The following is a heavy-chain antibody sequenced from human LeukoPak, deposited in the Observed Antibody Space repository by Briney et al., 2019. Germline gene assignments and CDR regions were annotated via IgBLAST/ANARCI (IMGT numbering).Heavy chain of an antibody. CDR1: GFTFSSSA. CDR2: ISASGGST. CDR3: AKAISPRLDYYYGMDV. Sequence: PGGSLRLSCAASGFTFSSSAMSWVRQVPGKGLEWVSGISASGGSTYYADSVRGRFTISRDNSKNTLYLQMNSLRAEDTAVYYCAKAISPRLDYYYGMDVWGQGTTVTVSS. D-gene: IGHD3-3*01. J-gene: IGHJ6*02. V-gene: IGHV3-23*01.